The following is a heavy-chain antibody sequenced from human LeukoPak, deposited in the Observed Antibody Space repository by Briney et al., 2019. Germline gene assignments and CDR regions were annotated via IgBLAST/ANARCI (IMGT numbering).Heavy chain of an antibody. Sequence: PGGSLRLSCAASGFTFSSHAMSWVRQAPEKGLEWVSAISGSGGSTYYADSVKGRFTISRDNSKNTLYLQMNSLRAEDTAVYYCAKVEAAADSFDYWGQGTLVTVSS. CDR1: GFTFSSHA. CDR3: AKVEAAADSFDY. CDR2: ISGSGGST. J-gene: IGHJ4*02. V-gene: IGHV3-23*01. D-gene: IGHD6-13*01.